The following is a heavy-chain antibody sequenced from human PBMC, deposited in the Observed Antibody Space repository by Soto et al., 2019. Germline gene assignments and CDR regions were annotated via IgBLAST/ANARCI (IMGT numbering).Heavy chain of an antibody. CDR1: GGSISSSSYY. CDR3: ARRGGVAAAIGGY. J-gene: IGHJ4*02. D-gene: IGHD6-13*01. Sequence: SETLSLTCTVSGGSISSSSYYWGWIRQPPGKGLEWIGSIYYSGSTYYNPSLKSRVTISVDTSKNQFSLKLSSVTAADTAVYYCARRGGVAAAIGGYWGQGTLVT. CDR2: IYYSGST. V-gene: IGHV4-39*01.